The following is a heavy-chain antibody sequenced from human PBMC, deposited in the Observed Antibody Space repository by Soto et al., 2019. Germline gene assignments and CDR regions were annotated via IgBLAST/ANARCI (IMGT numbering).Heavy chain of an antibody. CDR1: GGSISSYY. V-gene: IGHV4-59*08. CDR3: ARRYSGYGDY. Sequence: SETLSLTCTVSGGSISSYYWSWIRQPPGKGLEWIGYTHYSGSTNYNPSLKSRVTISVDTSKNQFSLKLSSVTAADTAVYYCARRYSGYGDYWGQGTLVTVSS. D-gene: IGHD5-12*01. CDR2: THYSGST. J-gene: IGHJ4*02.